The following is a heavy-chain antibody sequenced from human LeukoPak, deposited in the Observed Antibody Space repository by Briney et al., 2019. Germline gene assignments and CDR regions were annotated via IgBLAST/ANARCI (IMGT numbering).Heavy chain of an antibody. CDR2: ISAYNGNT. D-gene: IGHD2-2*01. Sequence: GASVKVSCKASGYTFTSYGISWVRQAPGQGLEWMGWISAYNGNTNYAQKLQGRVTMTTDTSTSTAYMGLRSLRSDDTAVYYCARVDCSSTSCYAAGNWFDPWGQGTLVTVSS. V-gene: IGHV1-18*04. J-gene: IGHJ5*02. CDR1: GYTFTSYG. CDR3: ARVDCSSTSCYAAGNWFDP.